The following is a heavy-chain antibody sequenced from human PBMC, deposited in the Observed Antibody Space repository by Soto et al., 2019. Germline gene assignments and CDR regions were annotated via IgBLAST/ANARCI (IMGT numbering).Heavy chain of an antibody. J-gene: IGHJ1*01. CDR2: MNPNSGNT. V-gene: IGHV1-8*01. CDR1: GYTFTSYD. Sequence: QVQLVQSGAEVKKPGASVKVSCKASGYTFTSYDINWVRQATGQGLEWMGWMNPNSGNTGYAQKFQGRVTMTRNTSISTAYMELSSLRSEDTAVYYCARVAAVAAPLDEYFQHWGQGTLVTVSS. CDR3: ARVAAVAAPLDEYFQH. D-gene: IGHD6-19*01.